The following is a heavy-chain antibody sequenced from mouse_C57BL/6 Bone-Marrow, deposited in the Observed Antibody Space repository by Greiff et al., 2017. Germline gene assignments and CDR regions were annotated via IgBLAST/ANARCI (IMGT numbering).Heavy chain of an antibody. Sequence: EVQLVESGGDLVKPGGSLKLSCAASGFTFSSYGMSWVRQTPDKRLEWVATISSGGSYTYYPDSVKGRFTISRDNAKNALYLQMSSLKSEDTAMYYSARPRFITTVVSNFDVWGTGTTVTVAS. J-gene: IGHJ1*03. V-gene: IGHV5-6*01. CDR3: ARPRFITTVVSNFDV. D-gene: IGHD1-1*01. CDR1: GFTFSSYG. CDR2: ISSGGSYT.